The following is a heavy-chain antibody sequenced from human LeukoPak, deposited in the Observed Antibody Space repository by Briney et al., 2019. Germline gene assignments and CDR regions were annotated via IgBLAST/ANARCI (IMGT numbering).Heavy chain of an antibody. CDR1: GFTFSGSA. CDR2: INSDGSSI. Sequence: GGSLRLSCAASGFTFSGSAMHWVRQAPGKGLVWVSRINSDGSSISYADSVKGRFTISRDNAKKTLYLQMNSLRAEDTAVYYCARSIASDYLDYWGQGTLVTVSS. V-gene: IGHV3-74*01. J-gene: IGHJ4*02. CDR3: ARSIASDYLDY. D-gene: IGHD2-2*01.